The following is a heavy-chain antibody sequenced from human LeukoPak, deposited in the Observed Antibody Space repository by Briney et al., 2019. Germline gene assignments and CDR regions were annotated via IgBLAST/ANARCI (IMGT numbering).Heavy chain of an antibody. CDR3: ARSRGYYEEYFQH. CDR1: GFTFSDYY. V-gene: IGHV3-11*01. J-gene: IGHJ1*01. Sequence: NSGGSLRLSCAASGFTFSDYYMSWIRQAPGKGLEWVSYISSSGSTMYYADSVKGRFTISRDNAKNSLYLQTSSLRAEDTAVYYCARSRGYYEEYFQHWGQGTLVTVSS. D-gene: IGHD3-22*01. CDR2: ISSSGSTM.